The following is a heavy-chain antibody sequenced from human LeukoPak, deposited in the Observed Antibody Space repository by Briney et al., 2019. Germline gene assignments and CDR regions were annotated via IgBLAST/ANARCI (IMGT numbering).Heavy chain of an antibody. CDR2: ISYDGSNK. CDR3: ARVGPSKGDAFDI. V-gene: IGHV3-30-3*01. CDR1: GFTFSSYA. J-gene: IGHJ3*02. Sequence: GGSLRLSCAASGFTFSSYAMHWVRQAPGKGLEWVAVISYDGSNKYYAASVKGRFTISRDNSKNTLYLQMNSLRAEDTAVYYCARVGPSKGDAFDIWGQGTMVTVSS. D-gene: IGHD1-26*01.